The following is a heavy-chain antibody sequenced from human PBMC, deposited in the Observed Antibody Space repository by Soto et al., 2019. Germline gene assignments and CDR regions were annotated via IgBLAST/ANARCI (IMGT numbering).Heavy chain of an antibody. J-gene: IGHJ4*02. CDR2: ISYSGST. V-gene: IGHV4-30-4*01. CDR1: GGYISSGNYY. D-gene: IGHD2-15*01. CDR3: TTMGTPATGLYFFDY. Sequence: QVQLQESGPGLVKPSQTLSLTCTVSGGYISSGNYYWSWIRKPPGKGLEWIGFISYSGSTYYSTTRLRRVTVSVDTFKLQVSLNLSFVTAADLAVYYCTTMGTPATGLYFFDYWGQGSRVTVPS.